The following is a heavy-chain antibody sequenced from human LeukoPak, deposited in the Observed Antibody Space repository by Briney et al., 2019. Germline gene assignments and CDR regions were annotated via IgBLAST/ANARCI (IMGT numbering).Heavy chain of an antibody. J-gene: IGHJ4*02. V-gene: IGHV4-39*01. D-gene: IGHD1-7*01. Sequence: KPSETLSLTCTVSGGSISSSSYYWGWIRQPPGKGLEWIGSIYYSGSTYYNPSLKSRVTISVDTSKNQFSLKLTSVTAADTAVYYCARSLSTTGTKYWGQGTLVTGSS. CDR2: IYYSGST. CDR1: GGSISSSSYY. CDR3: ARSLSTTGTKY.